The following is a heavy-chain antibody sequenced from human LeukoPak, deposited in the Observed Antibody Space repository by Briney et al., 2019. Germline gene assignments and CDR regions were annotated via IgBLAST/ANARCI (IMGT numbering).Heavy chain of an antibody. Sequence: GASVKVSCKGSGYTFSGYYMHWVRQAPRQGLERMGRINYNSGATNYAQALQGRVTMTRDTSITIFYMELSSLRGDDTAVYYCARALRYDDSSGYYAYWGQGTLVTVSS. CDR3: ARALRYDDSSGYYAY. CDR1: GYTFSGYY. J-gene: IGHJ4*02. V-gene: IGHV1-2*06. CDR2: INYNSGAT. D-gene: IGHD3-22*01.